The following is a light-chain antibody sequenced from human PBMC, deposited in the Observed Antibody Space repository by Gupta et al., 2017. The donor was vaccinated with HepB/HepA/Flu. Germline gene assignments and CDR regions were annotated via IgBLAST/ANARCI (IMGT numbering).Light chain of an antibody. CDR2: DAS. CDR1: QDITKY. Sequence: DIQMTQSPSSLSASVGDRVTITCQASQDITKYLNWYQQQPGNAPKLLIYDASNLQAGVPPRFSGSGSGTEFTLTINSLRTEDIATYYCQQYDDVPRTFGPGTKVDLK. CDR3: QQYDDVPRT. J-gene: IGKJ3*01. V-gene: IGKV1-33*01.